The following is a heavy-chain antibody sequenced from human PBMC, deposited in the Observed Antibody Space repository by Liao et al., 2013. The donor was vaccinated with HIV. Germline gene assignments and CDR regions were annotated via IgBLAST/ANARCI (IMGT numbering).Heavy chain of an antibody. CDR2: INHRGKS. CDR3: ARDPRRGLFYFDL. J-gene: IGHJ4*01. Sequence: QVQLQQWGTGLLKPSETLSLTCAVHGGPFNTYYWTWIRQAPGKGPEWIGQINHRGKSNYNPSLGSRVSMSVDTSQNQFSLSLTSMTAADTAVYYCARDPRRGLFYFDLWGHGILVTVSS. V-gene: IGHV4-34*02. CDR1: GGPFNTYY. D-gene: IGHD3-10*01.